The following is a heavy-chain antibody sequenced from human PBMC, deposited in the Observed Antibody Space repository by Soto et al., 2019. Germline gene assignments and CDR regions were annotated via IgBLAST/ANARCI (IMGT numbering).Heavy chain of an antibody. CDR3: AKEGLHGRGDWFDP. D-gene: IGHD4-4*01. CDR2: IYHSGRS. CDR1: GGSINNYY. Sequence: PSETLSLTCTVSGGSINNYYWSWIRQTPGKGLEWIANIYHSGRSNYNHSLKSRVIIIVDKPTNQFSLTLTSVTAADTAAYYCAKEGLHGRGDWFDPWGQGTPVTVSS. J-gene: IGHJ5*01. V-gene: IGHV4-59*01.